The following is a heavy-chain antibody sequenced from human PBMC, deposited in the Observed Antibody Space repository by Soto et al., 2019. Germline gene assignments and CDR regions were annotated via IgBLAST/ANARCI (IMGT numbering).Heavy chain of an antibody. Sequence: ESGGGLVKPGGSLRLSCAASGFTFSSYSMNWVRQAPGKGLEWVSSISSSSSYIYYADSVKGRFTISRDNAKNSLYLQMNSLRAEDTAVYYCARARARYDSSGYYGFDYWGQGTLVTVSS. CDR3: ARARARYDSSGYYGFDY. J-gene: IGHJ4*02. CDR2: ISSSSSYI. CDR1: GFTFSSYS. D-gene: IGHD3-22*01. V-gene: IGHV3-21*01.